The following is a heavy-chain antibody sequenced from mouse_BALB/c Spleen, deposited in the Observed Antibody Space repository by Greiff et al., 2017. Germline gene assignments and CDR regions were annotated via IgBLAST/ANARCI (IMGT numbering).Heavy chain of an antibody. V-gene: IGHV7-3*02. CDR3: ARDNGNYDY. CDR2: IRNKANGYTT. Sequence: DVKLVESGGGLVQPGGSLRLSCATSGFTFTDYYMSWVRQPPGKALEWLGFIRNKANGYTTEYSASVKGRFTISRDNSQSILYLQMNTLRAEDSATYYCARDNGNYDYWGQGTTLTVSS. J-gene: IGHJ2*01. D-gene: IGHD2-1*01. CDR1: GFTFTDYY.